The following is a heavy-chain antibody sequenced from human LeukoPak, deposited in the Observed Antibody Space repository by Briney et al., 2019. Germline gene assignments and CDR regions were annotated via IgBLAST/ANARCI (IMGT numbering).Heavy chain of an antibody. D-gene: IGHD3-3*01. Sequence: PGGSLRLSCAASGSTVSSNYMSWVRQAPGKGLEWVSVIYSGGSTYYADSVKGRFTISRDNSKNTLYLQMNSLRAEDTAVYYCARDSNHDFWSGYYHGYWGQGTLVTVSS. CDR2: IYSGGST. CDR3: ARDSNHDFWSGYYHGY. CDR1: GSTVSSNY. J-gene: IGHJ4*02. V-gene: IGHV3-53*01.